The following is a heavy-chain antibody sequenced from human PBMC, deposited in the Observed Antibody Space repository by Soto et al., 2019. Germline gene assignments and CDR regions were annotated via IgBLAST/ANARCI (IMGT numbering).Heavy chain of an antibody. CDR3: ARGQRWQTLFQYFDL. CDR2: INHSGST. J-gene: IGHJ2*01. Sequence: QVQLQQWGAGVLKPSETLSLTCAVYVGSFSGYYWNWIRQPPGKGLEWIGEINHSGSTNYNPPLKSRVTISVDSSKNQFSLKLSSVTAADTAVYYCARGQRWQTLFQYFDLWGRGTLVTVSS. CDR1: VGSFSGYY. D-gene: IGHD6-19*01. V-gene: IGHV4-34*01.